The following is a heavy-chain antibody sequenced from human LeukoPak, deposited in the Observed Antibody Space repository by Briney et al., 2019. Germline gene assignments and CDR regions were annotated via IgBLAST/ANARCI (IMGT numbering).Heavy chain of an antibody. D-gene: IGHD5-18*01. J-gene: IGHJ4*02. Sequence: GGSLRLSCAASGFTFDDYAMHWVRQAPGKGLEWVSGISWNSGSIGYADSVKDRFTISRDNAKNSLYLQMNSLRAEDTALYYCAKIGMKRGYSYGPIDYWGQGTLVTVSS. V-gene: IGHV3-9*01. CDR1: GFTFDDYA. CDR2: ISWNSGSI. CDR3: AKIGMKRGYSYGPIDY.